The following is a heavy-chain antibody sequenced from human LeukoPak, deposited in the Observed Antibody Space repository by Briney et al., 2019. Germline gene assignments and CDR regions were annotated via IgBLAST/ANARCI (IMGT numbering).Heavy chain of an antibody. CDR3: ARAPTTYYCYYMDV. Sequence: SETLSLTCAVYGGSFSGYYWSWIRQPPGKGLEWIGYIFYSGSTIYNSSLKSRVTISVDASKDQFSLKLSSVTAADTAVYYCARAPTTYYCYYMDVWGKGTTVTVSS. J-gene: IGHJ6*03. D-gene: IGHD4-11*01. CDR2: IFYSGST. V-gene: IGHV4-34*11. CDR1: GGSFSGYY.